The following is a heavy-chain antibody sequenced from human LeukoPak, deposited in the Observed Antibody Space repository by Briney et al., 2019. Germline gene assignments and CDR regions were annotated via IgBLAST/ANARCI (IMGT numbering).Heavy chain of an antibody. CDR3: AKVPYYDILTGPPPEYYFDY. D-gene: IGHD3-9*01. J-gene: IGHJ4*02. CDR2: IKQDGSEI. CDR1: GFTFSNYW. V-gene: IGHV3-7*01. Sequence: GGSLRLSCAASGFTFSNYWMGWVRQAPGKGLEWVANIKQDGSEIYYVDSVKGRFTISRDTAKDSLYLQMNSLRAEDTAVYYCAKVPYYDILTGPPPEYYFDYWGQGTLVTVSS.